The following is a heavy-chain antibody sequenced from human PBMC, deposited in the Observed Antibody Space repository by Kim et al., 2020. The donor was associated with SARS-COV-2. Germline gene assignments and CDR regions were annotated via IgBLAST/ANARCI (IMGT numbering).Heavy chain of an antibody. CDR1: GGSISVYY. D-gene: IGHD3-10*01. CDR3: ARDLGSGSYRDDVFDI. Sequence: SQTLSLTCTVSGGSISVYYWNWIRQPPGKELEWIGYIYHTGITNYNPSLKSRVTISVNTSENLFSLKLNSVTAADTAVYYCARDLGSGSYRDDVFDIWGQGTMVTVSS. V-gene: IGHV4-59*13. J-gene: IGHJ3*02. CDR2: IYHTGIT.